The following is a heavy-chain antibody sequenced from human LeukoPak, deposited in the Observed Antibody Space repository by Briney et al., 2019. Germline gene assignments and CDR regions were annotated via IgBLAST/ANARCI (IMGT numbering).Heavy chain of an antibody. D-gene: IGHD3-10*01. CDR2: ISAYNGNT. J-gene: IGHJ4*02. Sequence: ASVKVSCKASGYTFTSYGISWVRQAPGQGLEWMGWISAYNGNTNYAQKLQGRVTVTTDTSTSTAYMELRSLRSDDTAVYYCARDRGYYGSGSSPALYDYWGQGTLVTVSS. CDR3: ARDRGYYGSGSSPALYDY. V-gene: IGHV1-18*04. CDR1: GYTFTSYG.